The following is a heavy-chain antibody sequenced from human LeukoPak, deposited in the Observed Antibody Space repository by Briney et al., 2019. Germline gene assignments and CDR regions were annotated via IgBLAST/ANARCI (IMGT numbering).Heavy chain of an antibody. CDR2: INHSGST. D-gene: IGHD4-23*01. Sequence: PSETLSLTCAVYGGSFSGYYWSWIRQPPGKGLEWIGEINHSGSTNYNPSLKSRVTISVDTSKNQFSLKLSSVTAADTAVYYCARVYGGKIRAGSWFDPWGQGTLVTVSS. J-gene: IGHJ5*02. CDR3: ARVYGGKIRAGSWFDP. V-gene: IGHV4-34*01. CDR1: GGSFSGYY.